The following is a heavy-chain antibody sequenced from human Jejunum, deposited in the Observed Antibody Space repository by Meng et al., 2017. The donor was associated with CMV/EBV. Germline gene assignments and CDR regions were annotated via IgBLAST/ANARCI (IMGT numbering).Heavy chain of an antibody. CDR2: VYFSGST. CDR1: SNSY. CDR3: ATSSSYSASYYYYSGIDV. V-gene: IGHV4-39*01. D-gene: IGHD1-26*01. J-gene: IGHJ6*02. Sequence: SNSYWGCIRQPPGKGLEWIASVYFSGSTYYNPSFESRVTISVDPSKNQFSLELRSVTAADTAVYYCATSSSYSASYYYYSGIDVWGQGTPVTVSS.